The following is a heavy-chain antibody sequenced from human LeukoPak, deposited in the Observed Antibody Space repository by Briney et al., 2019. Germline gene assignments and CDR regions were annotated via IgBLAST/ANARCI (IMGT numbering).Heavy chain of an antibody. CDR1: GYTFTSYD. V-gene: IGHV1-8*01. CDR3: ARDMVRGVIIPLGY. Sequence: ASVKVSCKVSGYTFTSYDISWVRQATGQGLEWMGWMNPNSGNTGYAQKFQGRVTMTRNTSISTAYMELSSLRSEDTAVYYCARDMVRGVIIPLGYWGQGTLVTVSS. CDR2: MNPNSGNT. J-gene: IGHJ4*02. D-gene: IGHD3-10*01.